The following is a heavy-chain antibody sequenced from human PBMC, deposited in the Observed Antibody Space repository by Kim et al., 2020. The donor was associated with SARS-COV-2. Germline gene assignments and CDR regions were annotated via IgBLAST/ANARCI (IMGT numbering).Heavy chain of an antibody. V-gene: IGHV4-61*01. CDR3: ARGSSGSDAFDI. CDR2: MYYSGST. CDR1: GDSVSSGSYY. D-gene: IGHD6-19*01. Sequence: SETLSLICTVSGDSVSSGSYYWSWIRQPPGKGLEWIGYMYYSGSTNYNPSLKSRVTISGDTSKNQFSLKLSSVTAADTALYYCARGSSGSDAFDIWGQGTMVTVSS. J-gene: IGHJ3*02.